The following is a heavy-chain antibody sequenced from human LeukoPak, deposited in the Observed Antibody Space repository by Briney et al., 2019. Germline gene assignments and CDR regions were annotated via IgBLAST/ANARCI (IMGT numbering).Heavy chain of an antibody. J-gene: IGHJ3*02. CDR1: GFTFSSFW. Sequence: PGGSLRLSCAASGFTFSSFWMHWVRQAPGKGLVWVSRINTDGSITSYADSVKGRFTISRDNAKNTLYLQMNSLRAEDTAVYYCAKVIDDYGAALDIWGQGTMVTVSS. D-gene: IGHD4-17*01. CDR3: AKVIDDYGAALDI. CDR2: INTDGSIT. V-gene: IGHV3-74*01.